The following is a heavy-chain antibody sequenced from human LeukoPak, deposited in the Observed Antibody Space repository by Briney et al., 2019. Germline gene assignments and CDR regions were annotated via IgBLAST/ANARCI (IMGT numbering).Heavy chain of an antibody. CDR1: GYSFTSYW. Sequence: GESLKISCKGSGYSFTSYWIAWVRQMPGKGLDWMGIIYPGDSDTRYSPSFQGQVTISADKSISTAYLQWSSLKASDTAMYYCARRHCSSTSCSGAFDIWGQGTMVTVSS. CDR2: IYPGDSDT. J-gene: IGHJ3*02. CDR3: ARRHCSSTSCSGAFDI. V-gene: IGHV5-51*01. D-gene: IGHD2-2*01.